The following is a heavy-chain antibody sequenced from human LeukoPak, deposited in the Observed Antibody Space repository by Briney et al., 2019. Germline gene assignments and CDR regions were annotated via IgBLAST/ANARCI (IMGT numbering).Heavy chain of an antibody. V-gene: IGHV5-10-1*01. CDR3: ARQEYSGSYYVY. J-gene: IGHJ4*02. D-gene: IGHD1-26*01. CDR2: IDPSDSYT. CDR1: GYSFSNYW. Sequence: AESLKISCKGSGYSFSNYWISWVHQMPGKGLEWMGRIDPSDSYTNYSPSFQGHVTISADKSISTAYLQWNSLKASDTAIYYCARQEYSGSYYVYWGQGTLVTVSS.